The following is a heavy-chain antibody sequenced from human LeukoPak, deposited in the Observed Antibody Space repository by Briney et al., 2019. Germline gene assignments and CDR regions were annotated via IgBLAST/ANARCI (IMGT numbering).Heavy chain of an antibody. CDR2: IGSSGTNR. CDR3: ALLAVASDFDY. Sequence: PGGSLRLSCAVSEFPFSFYEMNWVRQAPWKGLEWVSNIGSSGTNRYYADSVKGRFSISRDNAKSSLYLQMNSLRVEDTAVYYCALLAVASDFDYWGQGALVTVSS. J-gene: IGHJ4*02. V-gene: IGHV3-48*03. D-gene: IGHD6-19*01. CDR1: EFPFSFYE.